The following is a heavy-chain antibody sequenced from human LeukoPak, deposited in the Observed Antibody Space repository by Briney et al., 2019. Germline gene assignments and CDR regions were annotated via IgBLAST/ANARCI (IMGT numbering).Heavy chain of an antibody. CDR3: ARVNTLIRGIGWFDP. CDR1: GGSISSSSYY. D-gene: IGHD3-10*01. J-gene: IGHJ5*02. CDR2: IYYSGST. Sequence: SETLSLTCTVSGGSISSSSYYWGWLRQPPGKGLEWIGSIYYSGSTYYNPSLKSRVTISVDTSKNQFSLKLSSVTAADTAVYYCARVNTLIRGIGWFDPWGQGILVTVSS. V-gene: IGHV4-39*07.